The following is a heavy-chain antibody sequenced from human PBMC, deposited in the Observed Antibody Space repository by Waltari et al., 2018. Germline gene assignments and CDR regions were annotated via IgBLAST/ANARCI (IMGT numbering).Heavy chain of an antibody. D-gene: IGHD6-13*01. CDR3: ARAYTSSSGLLWLSAADC. CDR2: IAYDGSKK. Sequence: QVQLVESGGGVVQPGRSLRLSCATSGFNFSNYAMHWVRQAPGKEGEWGAVIAYDGSKKYYADTVKGRFSISRDKSKNTLFLQMNSLISVDTAIYYCARAYTSSSGLLWLSAADCWGQGTLVTVSS. J-gene: IGHJ4*02. V-gene: IGHV3-30-3*01. CDR1: GFNFSNYA.